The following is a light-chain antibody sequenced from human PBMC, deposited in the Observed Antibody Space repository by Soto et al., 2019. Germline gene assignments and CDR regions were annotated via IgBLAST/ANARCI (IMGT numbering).Light chain of an antibody. CDR3: GSYTSSSYV. J-gene: IGLJ1*01. Sequence: QSVLTQPASVSGSPGQSITISCTGTSSDIGAYNFVSWYQQHPAKAPKLMNFDVSNRPSGVSNRFSGSKSGNTASLTISGLQAEDEADYYCGSYTSSSYVFGTGTKVTVL. CDR2: DVS. V-gene: IGLV2-14*03. CDR1: SSDIGAYNF.